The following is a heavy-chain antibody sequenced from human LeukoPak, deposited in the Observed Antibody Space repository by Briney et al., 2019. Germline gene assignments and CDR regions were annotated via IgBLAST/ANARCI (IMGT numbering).Heavy chain of an antibody. CDR1: GYTFTGYY. V-gene: IGHV1-2*02. Sequence: ASVKVSCKASGYTFTGYYMHWVRQAPGQGLEWMGWINPNNGGTNYAQKFQGRVTMTRDTSISTAYMELSRLRSVDTAVYYCARDRWFGELFAAPAGTWGQGTLVTVSS. CDR2: INPNNGGT. CDR3: ARDRWFGELFAAPAGT. J-gene: IGHJ5*02. D-gene: IGHD3-10*01.